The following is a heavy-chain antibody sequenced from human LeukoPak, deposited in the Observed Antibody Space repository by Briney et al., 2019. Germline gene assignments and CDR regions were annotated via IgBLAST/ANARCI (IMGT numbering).Heavy chain of an antibody. J-gene: IGHJ4*02. D-gene: IGHD3-22*01. CDR2: IYSGGST. Sequence: GGSLRLSGAASGFTVSSNYMSWVRQAPGKGLEWVSVIYSGGSTYYADSVKGRFTISRDNSKNTLYLQMNSLRAEDTAVYYCARETRGIVDYWGQGTLVTVSS. V-gene: IGHV3-53*01. CDR1: GFTVSSNY. CDR3: ARETRGIVDY.